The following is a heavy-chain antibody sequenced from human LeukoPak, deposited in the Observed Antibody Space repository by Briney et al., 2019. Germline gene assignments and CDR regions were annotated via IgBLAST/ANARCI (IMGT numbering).Heavy chain of an antibody. CDR2: ISAYNGNT. D-gene: IGHD6-13*01. J-gene: IGHJ5*02. CDR3: ARDQWYSSSSGRWFDP. CDR1: GYTFTSYG. V-gene: IGHV1-18*01. Sequence: ASVKVSCKASGYTFTSYGISWVRQAPGQGLEWMGWISAYNGNTNYAQKLQGRVTMTTDTSTSTAYMELRSLRSDDTAVYYCARDQWYSSSSGRWFDPWGQGTLVTVSS.